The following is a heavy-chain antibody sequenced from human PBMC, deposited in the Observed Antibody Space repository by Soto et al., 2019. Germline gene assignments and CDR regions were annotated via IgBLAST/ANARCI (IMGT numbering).Heavy chain of an antibody. D-gene: IGHD1-1*01. CDR3: ARGGYGDY. CDR2: ISAHNGNT. CDR1: GYAFTTYG. V-gene: IGHV1-18*01. J-gene: IGHJ4*02. Sequence: QVHLVQSGAEVKKPGASVKVSCQASGYAFTTYGITWVRQAPGQGLEWMGWISAHNGNTNYAQKLQGRVTVTRDTSTSTAYMELRRLRSDVTAVYYCARGGYGDYWGQGDLVTVSS.